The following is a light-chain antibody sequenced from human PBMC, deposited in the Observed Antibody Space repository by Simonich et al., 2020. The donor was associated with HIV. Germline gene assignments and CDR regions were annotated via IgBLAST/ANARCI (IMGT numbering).Light chain of an antibody. CDR1: QSVLSSSNNKNY. Sequence: DIVMTQSPDSLAVSLGERATINCKSRQSVLSSSNNKNYLAWYQQKPGQPPNLLFYLASTRESGVPDRFSGSGSGTDFTLTINSLQAEDVAVYYCQQYYSTPQTFGQGTKVEIK. J-gene: IGKJ1*01. V-gene: IGKV4-1*01. CDR2: LAS. CDR3: QQYYSTPQT.